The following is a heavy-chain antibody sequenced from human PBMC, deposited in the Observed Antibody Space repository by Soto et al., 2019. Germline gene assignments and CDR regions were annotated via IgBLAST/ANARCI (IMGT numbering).Heavy chain of an antibody. CDR1: GGSFSSYA. CDR3: ASQGTLPGNFDY. Sequence: SVEVSCKASGGSFSSYASSWVRQAPGQGLEWMGGIIPIFGTANYAQKFQGRVTITADESTSTAYMELSSLRSEDTAVYYCASQGTLPGNFDYWGQGTLVPGSS. CDR2: IIPIFGTA. V-gene: IGHV1-69*13. J-gene: IGHJ4*02. D-gene: IGHD1-1*01.